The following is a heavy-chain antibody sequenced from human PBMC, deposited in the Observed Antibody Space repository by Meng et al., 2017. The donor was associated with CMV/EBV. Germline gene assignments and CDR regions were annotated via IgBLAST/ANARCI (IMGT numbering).Heavy chain of an antibody. CDR3: ARAIREGVTHHQYYFDY. CDR2: IIPILGIA. V-gene: IGHV1-69*10. D-gene: IGHD4-23*01. Sequence: SAQVSCYASAGTFSSYAISWVRQAPGQGLEWLGGIIPILGIANYAQKFQGRVTITADKSTSTAYMELSSLRSEDTAVYYCARAIREGVTHHQYYFDYWGQGTLVTVSS. J-gene: IGHJ4*02. CDR1: AGTFSSYA.